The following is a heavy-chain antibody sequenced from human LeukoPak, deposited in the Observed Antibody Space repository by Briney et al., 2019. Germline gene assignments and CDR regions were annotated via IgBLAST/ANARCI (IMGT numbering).Heavy chain of an antibody. CDR3: ARDSSGDVEMVIMTWGY. Sequence: SETLSLTCTVSGGSISSSSYYWGWIRQPPGKGLEWIGSIYYSGSTYYNPSLKSRVTISVDTSRNQFSLKLSSVTAADTAVYYCARDSSGDVEMVIMTWGYWGQGTLVTVSS. CDR1: GGSISSSSYY. V-gene: IGHV4-39*07. D-gene: IGHD5-24*01. CDR2: IYYSGST. J-gene: IGHJ4*02.